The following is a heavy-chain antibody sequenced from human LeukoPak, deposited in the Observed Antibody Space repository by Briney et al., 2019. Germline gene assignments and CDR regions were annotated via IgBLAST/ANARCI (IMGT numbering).Heavy chain of an antibody. Sequence: GSLRLSCAASGFTFSSYGMHWVRQPPGKGLEWIGEINHSGSTNYNPSLKSRVTISVDTSKNQFSLKLSSVTAADTAVYYCARSKSMVRGVTSFDYWGQGTLVTVSS. J-gene: IGHJ4*02. CDR2: INHSGST. CDR3: ARSKSMVRGVTSFDY. V-gene: IGHV4-34*01. CDR1: GFTFSSYG. D-gene: IGHD3-10*01.